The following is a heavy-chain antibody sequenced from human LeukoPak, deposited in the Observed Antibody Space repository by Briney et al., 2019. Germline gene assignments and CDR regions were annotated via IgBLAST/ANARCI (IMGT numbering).Heavy chain of an antibody. CDR1: GFTFNTYS. CDR2: ISSSGTYK. J-gene: IGHJ4*02. CDR3: ARDHNWNDDPNY. V-gene: IGHV3-21*01. D-gene: IGHD1-1*01. Sequence: GGSLRLSCAASGFTFNTYSMNWVRQAPGKGLEWVSSISSSGTYKYYTDSVKGRFTISRDNAKNSPYLQMNSLRAEDTAVYYCARDHNWNDDPNYWGQGTLVTVSS.